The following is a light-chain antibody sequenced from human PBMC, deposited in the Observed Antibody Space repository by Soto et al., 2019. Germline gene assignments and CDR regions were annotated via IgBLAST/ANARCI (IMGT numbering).Light chain of an antibody. CDR3: LQYGISPRT. CDR2: GAS. Sequence: EIVLTQSPGTLSLSPGERATLSCRASESVSNNQLAWYQQKLGQAPRLLIYGASSRATGIPDRFSASGSGTDFTLTIRGLEPEDFAVYYCLQYGISPRTFGQGTRWIS. CDR1: ESVSNNQ. J-gene: IGKJ1*01. V-gene: IGKV3-20*01.